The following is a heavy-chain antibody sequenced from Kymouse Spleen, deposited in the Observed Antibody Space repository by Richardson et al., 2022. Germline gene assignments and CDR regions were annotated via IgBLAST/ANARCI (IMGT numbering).Heavy chain of an antibody. J-gene: IGHJ6*02. D-gene: IGHD3-10*01. CDR1: GFTFSDYY. CDR2: ISSSGSTI. CDR3: ARDNGLLWFGESYYYYYGMDV. Sequence: QVQLVESGGGLVKPGGSLRLSCAASGFTFSDYYMSWIRQAPGKGLEWVSYISSSGSTIYYADSVKGRFTISRDNAKNSLYLQMNSLRAEDTAVYYCARDNGLLWFGESYYYYYGMDVWGQGTTVTVSS. V-gene: IGHV3-11*01.